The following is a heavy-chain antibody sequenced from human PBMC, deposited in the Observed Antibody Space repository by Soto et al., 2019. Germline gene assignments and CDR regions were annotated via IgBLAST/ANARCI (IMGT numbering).Heavy chain of an antibody. CDR1: GFTFSSYA. CDR2: ISGSGGST. J-gene: IGHJ4*02. V-gene: IGHV3-23*01. CDR3: AKMDYDFWSGTGSYFYY. D-gene: IGHD3-3*01. Sequence: GGSLRLSCAASGFTFSSYAMSWVRQAPGKGLEWVSAISGSGGSTYYADSVKGRFTISRDNSKNTLYLQMNSLRAEDTAVYYCAKMDYDFWSGTGSYFYYWGQGTLVTVS.